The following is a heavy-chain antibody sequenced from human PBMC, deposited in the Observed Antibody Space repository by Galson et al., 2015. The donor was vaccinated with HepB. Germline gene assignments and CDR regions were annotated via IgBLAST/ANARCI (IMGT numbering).Heavy chain of an antibody. CDR1: GFTFSSYG. V-gene: IGHV3-30*02. CDR3: AKGLKVEYSGSYYPY. CDR2: IRYDGSNK. J-gene: IGHJ4*02. Sequence: SLRLSCAASGFTFSSYGMHWVRQAPGKGLEWVAFIRYDGSNKYYADSVKGRFTISRDNSKNTLYLQMNSLRAEDTAVYYCAKGLKVEYSGSYYPYWGQGTLVTVSS. D-gene: IGHD1-26*01.